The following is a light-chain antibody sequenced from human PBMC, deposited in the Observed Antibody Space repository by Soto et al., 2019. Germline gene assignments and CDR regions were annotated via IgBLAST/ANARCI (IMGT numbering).Light chain of an antibody. J-gene: IGLJ1*01. CDR2: DVT. Sequence: QSVLTQPASVSGSPGQSITISCTGTSSDVGGYIYVSWYQQHPGKAPKLMIYDVTSRPSGVSYRFSGSKSGNTASLTISGLQAEDEADYYCSSYTTRSSYVFGPGTKVTVL. CDR1: SSDVGGYIY. CDR3: SSYTTRSSYV. V-gene: IGLV2-14*01.